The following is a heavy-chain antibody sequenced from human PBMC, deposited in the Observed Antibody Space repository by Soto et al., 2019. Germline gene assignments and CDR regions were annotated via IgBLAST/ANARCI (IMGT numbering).Heavy chain of an antibody. V-gene: IGHV4-59*01. Sequence: SETLSLTCTVSGGSISSYYCSWIRQPPGKGLEWIGYIYYSGSTNYNPSLKSRVTISVDTSKNQFSLKLSSVTAADTAVYYCARGLYYYDSSGYYPNWFDPWGQGTLVTVSS. J-gene: IGHJ5*02. CDR1: GGSISSYY. CDR3: ARGLYYYDSSGYYPNWFDP. CDR2: IYYSGST. D-gene: IGHD3-22*01.